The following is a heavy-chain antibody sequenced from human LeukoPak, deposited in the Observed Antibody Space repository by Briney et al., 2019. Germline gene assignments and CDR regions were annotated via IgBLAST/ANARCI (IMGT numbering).Heavy chain of an antibody. J-gene: IGHJ6*02. D-gene: IGHD4-23*01. CDR3: ARDCGNPITHYYGIDV. V-gene: IGHV3-33*01. Sequence: GGSLRLSCAASGFTFSSYGMHWVRQAPGKGLEWVAVIWYDGSNKYYADSVKGRFTISRDNSKNTLYLQMNSLRAEDTAVYYCARDCGNPITHYYGIDVWGQGTTVTVSS. CDR2: IWYDGSNK. CDR1: GFTFSSYG.